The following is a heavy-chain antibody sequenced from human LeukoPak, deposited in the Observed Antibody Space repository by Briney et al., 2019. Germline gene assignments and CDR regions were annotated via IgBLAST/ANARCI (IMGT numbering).Heavy chain of an antibody. CDR2: INWNGGST. D-gene: IGHD6-19*01. Sequence: GGSLGLSCAASGFTFDDYGMGWVRQAPGKGLEWVSGINWNGGSTGYADSVKGRFTISRDNAKNSLYLQMNSLRAEDTALYYCARALGEYSSGWLDYWGQGTLVTVSS. CDR1: GFTFDDYG. V-gene: IGHV3-20*04. CDR3: ARALGEYSSGWLDY. J-gene: IGHJ4*02.